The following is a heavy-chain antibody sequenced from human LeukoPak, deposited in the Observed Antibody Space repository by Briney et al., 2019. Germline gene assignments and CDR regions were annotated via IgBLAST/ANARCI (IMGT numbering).Heavy chain of an antibody. V-gene: IGHV3-21*01. CDR1: GFTFSSYS. J-gene: IGHJ6*03. CDR3: ARDPRGYSGYDNYYYYMDV. Sequence: GGSPRLSCAASGFTFSSYSMNWVRQAPGKGLEWVSSISSSSSYIYYADSVKGRFTISRDNAKNSLYLQMNSLRAEDTAVYYCARDPRGYSGYDNYYYYMDVWGKGTTVTVPS. CDR2: ISSSSSYI. D-gene: IGHD5-12*01.